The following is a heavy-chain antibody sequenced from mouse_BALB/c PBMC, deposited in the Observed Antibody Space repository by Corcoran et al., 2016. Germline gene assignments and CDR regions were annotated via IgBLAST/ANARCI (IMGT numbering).Heavy chain of an antibody. V-gene: IGHV8-12*01. J-gene: IGHJ2*01. CDR1: GFSLSTSGMG. CDR3: ARDYGILFDY. D-gene: IGHD1-1*01. CDR2: IYWDDDM. Sequence: QVTLKESGPGILQPSQTLSLTCSFSGFSLSTSGMGVSWIRQPSGKGLEWLAHIYWDDDMRYNPSLKSRLTISKDTSSNQVFLKITSVDTADTATYYCARDYGILFDYWGQGTTLTVSS.